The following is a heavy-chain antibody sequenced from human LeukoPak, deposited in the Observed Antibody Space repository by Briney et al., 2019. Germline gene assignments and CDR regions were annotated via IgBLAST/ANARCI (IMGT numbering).Heavy chain of an antibody. D-gene: IGHD6-13*01. J-gene: IGHJ6*02. CDR2: INAGNGNT. CDR1: GYTFTSYA. CDR3: ARSAAGTLLDYYYGMDV. Sequence: ASVKVSCKASGYTFTSYAMHWVRQAPGQRLEWMGWINAGNGNTKYSQKFQGRVTITRDTSASTACMELSSLRSEDTAVYYCARSAAGTLLDYYYGMDVWGQGTTVTVSS. V-gene: IGHV1-3*01.